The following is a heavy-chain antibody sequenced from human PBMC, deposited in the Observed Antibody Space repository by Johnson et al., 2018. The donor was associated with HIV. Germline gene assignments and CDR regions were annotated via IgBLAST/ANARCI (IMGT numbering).Heavy chain of an antibody. CDR2: ISYDGSNK. Sequence: QVQLVESGGGVVQPGRSLRLSCAASGFTISSYAMHWVRQAPGKGLEWVAVISYDGSNKNYADSVKGRFTISRDNTKNTLSLQMNSLRAEDTAVYDCARDRHSSSFDAFDIWGQGTMVTVSS. CDR3: ARDRHSSSFDAFDI. V-gene: IGHV3-30*04. D-gene: IGHD6-6*01. J-gene: IGHJ3*02. CDR1: GFTISSYA.